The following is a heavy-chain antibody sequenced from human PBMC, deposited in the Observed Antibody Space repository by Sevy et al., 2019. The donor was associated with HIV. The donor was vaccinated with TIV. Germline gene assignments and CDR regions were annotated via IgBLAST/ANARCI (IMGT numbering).Heavy chain of an antibody. J-gene: IGHJ4*02. CDR2: FDPEDGET. CDR3: AKTKDYYDSSGSPFDS. Sequence: ASVKVSCKVSGYTLSQISMHWVRQAPGKGLEWMGSFDPEDGETIYAQKFKARVTMTEDTSTDTPYMELSSLRYDDTAVYYRAKTKDYYDSSGSPFDSWGQGTLVTVSS. D-gene: IGHD3-22*01. CDR1: GYTLSQIS. V-gene: IGHV1-24*01.